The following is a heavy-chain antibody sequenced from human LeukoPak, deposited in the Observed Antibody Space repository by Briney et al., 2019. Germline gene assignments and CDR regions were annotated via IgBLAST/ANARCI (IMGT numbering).Heavy chain of an antibody. CDR2: IWYDGSNK. J-gene: IGHJ3*02. CDR3: AKQGVGARDAFDI. D-gene: IGHD1-26*01. V-gene: IGHV3-33*06. Sequence: GGSLRLSCAASGFTFSSYGMHWVRQAPGKALEWVAVIWYDGSNKYYADSVKGRFTISRDNSKNTLYLQMNSLRAEDTAVYYCAKQGVGARDAFDIWGQGTMVTVSS. CDR1: GFTFSSYG.